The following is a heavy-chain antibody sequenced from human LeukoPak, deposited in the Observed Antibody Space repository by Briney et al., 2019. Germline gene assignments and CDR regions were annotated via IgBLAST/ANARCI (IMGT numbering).Heavy chain of an antibody. V-gene: IGHV3-7*03. CDR3: ARDRGAWGAWSTLDV. Sequence: GGSLRLSCAASGFTFGYYAMNWVRQAPGKGLEWVADIKPGGSEIYYADSVKGRFTISRDNTKNSLYLQMNSLRAEDTSVYYCARDRGAWGAWSTLDVWGQGTTVTVSS. CDR2: IKPGGSEI. J-gene: IGHJ6*02. D-gene: IGHD6-19*01. CDR1: GFTFGYYA.